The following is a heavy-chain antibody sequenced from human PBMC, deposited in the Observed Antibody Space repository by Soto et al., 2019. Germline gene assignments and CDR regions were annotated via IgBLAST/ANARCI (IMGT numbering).Heavy chain of an antibody. CDR1: GFTFSSYA. Sequence: QVQLVESGGGVVQPGRSLRLSCAASGFTFSSYAMHWVRQAPGKGLEWVAVISYDGSNKYYADSVKGRFTISRDNSKNTLYLQMNSLRAGDTAVYYCARDRNSGYGLEDLYYSYGMDVWGQGTTVTVSS. CDR3: ARDRNSGYGLEDLYYSYGMDV. D-gene: IGHD5-12*01. CDR2: ISYDGSNK. V-gene: IGHV3-30-3*01. J-gene: IGHJ6*02.